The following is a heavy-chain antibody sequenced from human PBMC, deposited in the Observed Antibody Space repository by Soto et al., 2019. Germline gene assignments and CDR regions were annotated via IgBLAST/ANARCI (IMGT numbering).Heavy chain of an antibody. D-gene: IGHD3-9*01. CDR1: VYSISTYY. CDR3: ARGRYDVFTGYYPWSYHYYMDV. J-gene: IGHJ6*03. CDR2: IYYTGST. V-gene: IGHV4-59*01. Sequence: SETLSLTCTLSVYSISTYYWSWVRQPPGKGPEWIGYIYYTGSTNYNASLKSRVTISVDTSKNRFSLKLSSVTAADTAVYYCARGRYDVFTGYYPWSYHYYMDVWGKGTTVTVSS.